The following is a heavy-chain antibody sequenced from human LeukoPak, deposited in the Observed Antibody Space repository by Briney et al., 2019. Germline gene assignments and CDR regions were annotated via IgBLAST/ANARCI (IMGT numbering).Heavy chain of an antibody. J-gene: IGHJ3*02. V-gene: IGHV4-31*03. Sequence: PSETLSLTCTVSGGSISSGGYYWSWIRQHPGRGLEWIGYIYYSGSTYYNPSLKSRVTISVDTSKNQFSLKLSSVTAADTAVYYCARGGGWYAFDIWGQGTMVTVSS. CDR2: IYYSGST. D-gene: IGHD6-19*01. CDR1: GGSISSGGYY. CDR3: ARGGGWYAFDI.